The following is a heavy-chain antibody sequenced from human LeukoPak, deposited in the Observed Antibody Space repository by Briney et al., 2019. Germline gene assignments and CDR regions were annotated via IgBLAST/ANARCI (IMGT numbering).Heavy chain of an antibody. D-gene: IGHD2-15*01. Sequence: SQTLSLTCAISGDSVSTNSAAWNWIRQSPSRGLECLGRTYYRSKWYNDYAVSVKSRIAINPDTSKNQFSLQLNSVTPEDTAVYYCARDMGVFSKWSKYDYWGQGTLVTVSS. CDR3: ARDMGVFSKWSKYDY. V-gene: IGHV6-1*01. CDR2: TYYRSKWYN. CDR1: GDSVSTNSAA. J-gene: IGHJ4*02.